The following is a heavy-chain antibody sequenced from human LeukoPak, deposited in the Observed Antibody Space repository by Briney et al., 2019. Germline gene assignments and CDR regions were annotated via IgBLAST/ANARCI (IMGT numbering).Heavy chain of an antibody. CDR2: ISSSSSYI. Sequence: SGGSLRLSCAASGFTFSSYSMNWVRQAPGKGLEWVSSISSSSSYIYYADSVKGRFTISRDNAKNSQYLQMNSLRAEDTAVYYCARDPGTTVTTNWGQGTLVTVSS. V-gene: IGHV3-21*01. D-gene: IGHD4-17*01. J-gene: IGHJ4*02. CDR1: GFTFSSYS. CDR3: ARDPGTTVTTN.